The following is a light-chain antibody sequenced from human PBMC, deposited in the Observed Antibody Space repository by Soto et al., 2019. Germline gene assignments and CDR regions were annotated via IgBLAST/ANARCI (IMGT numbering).Light chain of an antibody. CDR3: QQCRNWPLT. CDR1: QNVYNN. J-gene: IGKJ4*01. V-gene: IGKV3-15*01. Sequence: EIVMTQSPATLSVSPGEGATLSCKASQNVYNNLAWYQQRPGQPPRLLIYDASTRATGISARFSGSGYGTEFTLTISRLQYEDFAVYFCQQCRNWPLTFGGGTKVEIK. CDR2: DAS.